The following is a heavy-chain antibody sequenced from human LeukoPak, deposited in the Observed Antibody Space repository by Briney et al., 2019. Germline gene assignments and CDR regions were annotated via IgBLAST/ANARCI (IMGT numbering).Heavy chain of an antibody. D-gene: IGHD3-3*01. J-gene: IGHJ4*02. Sequence: SETLSLTCTVSSGSISYYYWSWIRQSAGKGLEWIGRIQTSGSTNYNPSLKSRVTISVDTSKSQFSLKLSSVTAADTAVYYCARGGYDFWSGYYVGLDYWGQGTLVTVSS. CDR1: SGSISYYY. CDR3: ARGGYDFWSGYYVGLDY. V-gene: IGHV4-4*07. CDR2: IQTSGST.